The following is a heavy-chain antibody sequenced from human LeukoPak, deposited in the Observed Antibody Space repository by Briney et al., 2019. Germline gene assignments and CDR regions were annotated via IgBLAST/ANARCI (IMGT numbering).Heavy chain of an antibody. J-gene: IGHJ5*02. CDR2: IYHSGST. D-gene: IGHD2-15*01. CDR1: GYSINNGYY. Sequence: SETLSLTCSVSGYSINNGYYWGWIRQPPGKGLEWIGSIYHSGSTYYNPSLKGRVTISVDTSKNQFSLKLSSVTAADTAVYYCARDYIVVDNNWFDAWGQGTLVTVSS. CDR3: ARDYIVVDNNWFDA. V-gene: IGHV4-38-2*02.